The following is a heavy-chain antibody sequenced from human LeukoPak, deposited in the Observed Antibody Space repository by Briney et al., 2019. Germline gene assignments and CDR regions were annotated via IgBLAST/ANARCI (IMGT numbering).Heavy chain of an antibody. Sequence: PGGSLRLSCTATGFTFGDYAMSWVRQAPGKGLEWVGFIRSKAFGGTTEYAASVKGRFTISRDDSKSIAYLQMNSLKTEDTAMYYCTRAPVGYCSTTSCQTFDYWGQGTLVTVSS. J-gene: IGHJ4*02. D-gene: IGHD2-2*01. CDR1: GFTFGDYA. CDR2: IRSKAFGGTT. V-gene: IGHV3-49*04. CDR3: TRAPVGYCSTTSCQTFDY.